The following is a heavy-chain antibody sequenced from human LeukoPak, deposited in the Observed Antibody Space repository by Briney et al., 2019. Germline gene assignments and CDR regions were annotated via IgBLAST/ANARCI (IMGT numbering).Heavy chain of an antibody. D-gene: IGHD6-19*01. J-gene: IGHJ4*02. V-gene: IGHV3-23*01. CDR1: GFAFSSYA. CDR3: ARDIAVSGNYFDY. CDR2: TSGSGGNP. Sequence: PGGSLRLSCSASGFAFSSYAMSWVRQAPGKGLEWVSITSGSGGNPYYADSVKGRFTISRDNAKNTLYLQMNSLRAEDTAVYYCARDIAVSGNYFDYWGQGTLVTVSS.